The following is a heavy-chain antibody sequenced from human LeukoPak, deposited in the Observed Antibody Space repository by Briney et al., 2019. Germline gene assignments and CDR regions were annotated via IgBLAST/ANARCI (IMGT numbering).Heavy chain of an antibody. CDR2: ISAYNGKT. CDR1: GYTFTRYG. CDR3: ARRGDYGNNGLAFFDY. V-gene: IGHV1-18*01. J-gene: IGHJ4*02. D-gene: IGHD4-17*01. Sequence: ASVKVSCTASGYTFTRYGISWVRQAPGQGLEWMGWISAYNGKTNYAQNVQGRVTMTTDTSTSTAYMELTSLRSDDTAVYYCARRGDYGNNGLAFFDYWGQGTLVTVTS.